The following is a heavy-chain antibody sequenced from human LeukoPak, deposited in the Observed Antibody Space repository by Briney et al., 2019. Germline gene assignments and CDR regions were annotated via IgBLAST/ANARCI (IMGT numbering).Heavy chain of an antibody. D-gene: IGHD3-22*01. Sequence: SETLSLTCAVYGGSFSGYYWTWIRQPPGKGLEWIGEINHSGSTNYNPSLKSRVSISVDTSKNQFSLKVSFVTAADTAVYYCTRGNRHSSGYHTLDYWGQGALVTVSS. CDR1: GGSFSGYY. J-gene: IGHJ4*02. CDR3: TRGNRHSSGYHTLDY. V-gene: IGHV4-34*01. CDR2: INHSGST.